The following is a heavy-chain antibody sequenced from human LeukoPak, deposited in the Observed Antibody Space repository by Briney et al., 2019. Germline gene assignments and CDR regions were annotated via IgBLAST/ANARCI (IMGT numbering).Heavy chain of an antibody. CDR2: TTGNALNT. CDR1: GFTFSNYA. D-gene: IGHD3-22*01. V-gene: IGHV3-23*01. CDR3: AKLQDFYDNSGYSYFDN. J-gene: IGHJ4*02. Sequence: GGSLTLSCAASGFTFSNYAMSWVRQAPGKGLEWVSSTTGNALNTYQADFIKGRFTISRDDSKNTLYLHLSSLRVEDTAVYYCAKLQDFYDNSGYSYFDNWGQGTLVTVSS.